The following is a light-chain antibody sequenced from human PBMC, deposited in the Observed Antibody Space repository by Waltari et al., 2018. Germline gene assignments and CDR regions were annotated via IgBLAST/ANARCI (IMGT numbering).Light chain of an antibody. Sequence: DIVMTQSPDSLSVSLGERTTINCRTRHSVFYTSNNKNYLAWYQHKAGQPPKLLIYWASTRESGVPDRFSGSGSGTDFTLTISSLQAEDVAVYFCHQYYSLPYTFGQGTKLEIK. CDR2: WAS. J-gene: IGKJ2*01. CDR3: HQYYSLPYT. V-gene: IGKV4-1*01. CDR1: HSVFYTSNNKNY.